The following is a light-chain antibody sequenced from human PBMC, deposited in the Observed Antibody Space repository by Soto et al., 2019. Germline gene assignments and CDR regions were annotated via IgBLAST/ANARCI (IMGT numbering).Light chain of an antibody. CDR2: DAS. CDR1: QSLRSS. V-gene: IGKV3-15*01. Sequence: ETMMTQSPATLSVSPAERATLFCRASQSLRSSLAWYQQKPGQAPRLLIYDASTRATGIPARFSGSGSGTDFTLTISGLQSEDFAVYYCQQYNNWPQTFGQGTKV. J-gene: IGKJ1*01. CDR3: QQYNNWPQT.